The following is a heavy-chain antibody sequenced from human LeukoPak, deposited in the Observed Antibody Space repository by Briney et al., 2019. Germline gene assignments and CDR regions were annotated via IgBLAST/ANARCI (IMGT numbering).Heavy chain of an antibody. CDR3: ARRYESDAFDI. CDR1: GGSISSSSYY. J-gene: IGHJ3*02. Sequence: SETLSLTCTVSGGSISSSSYYWGWIHQPPGKGLEWIGSIYYSGSTYYNPSLKGRVTISVDTSKNQFSMKLGSVTAADTAVYYCARRYESDAFDIWGQGTMVTVSS. CDR2: IYYSGST. V-gene: IGHV4-39*07. D-gene: IGHD3-16*01.